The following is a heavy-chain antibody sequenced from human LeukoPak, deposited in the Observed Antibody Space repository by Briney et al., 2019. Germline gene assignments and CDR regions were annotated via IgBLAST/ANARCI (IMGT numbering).Heavy chain of an antibody. CDR3: ARAGDSSGYSAVSFDI. CDR1: GGSISSYY. J-gene: IGHJ3*02. V-gene: IGHV4-59*01. Sequence: SETLSLTCTVSGGSISSYYWSWIRQPPGKGLEWIGYIYYSGSTNYNPSLKSRVTISVDTSKNQFSLKLSSVTAADTAVYYCARAGDSSGYSAVSFDIWGQGTMVTVSP. CDR2: IYYSGST. D-gene: IGHD3-22*01.